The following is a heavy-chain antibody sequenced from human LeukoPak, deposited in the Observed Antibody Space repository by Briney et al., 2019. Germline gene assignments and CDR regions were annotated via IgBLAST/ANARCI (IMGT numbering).Heavy chain of an antibody. Sequence: PSETLSLTCAVYGGSFSGYYWSWIRQPPGKGLEWVGEINHSGSTNYNPSLKNRVTISVDTSKSQFSLKLRSVTAADTAVYYCASSCSGSSCSTPTRLDYWGQGTLVTVSS. CDR3: ASSCSGSSCSTPTRLDY. J-gene: IGHJ4*02. CDR1: GGSFSGYY. V-gene: IGHV4-34*01. D-gene: IGHD2-15*01. CDR2: INHSGST.